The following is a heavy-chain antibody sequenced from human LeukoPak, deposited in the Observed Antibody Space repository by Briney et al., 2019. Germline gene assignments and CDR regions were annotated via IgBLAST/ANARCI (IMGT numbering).Heavy chain of an antibody. V-gene: IGHV4-34*01. CDR1: GGSFSGYY. J-gene: IGHJ4*02. D-gene: IGHD3-22*01. CDR3: ARGGYYYDSSGYYYVGYFDY. CDR2: INHSGST. Sequence: SETLSLTCAVYGGSFSGYYWSWIRQPPGKGLEWIGEINHSGSTNYNPSLKSRVTISVDTSKNQFSLKLSSVTAADTAVYYCARGGYYYDSSGYYYVGYFDYWGQGTLVTVSS.